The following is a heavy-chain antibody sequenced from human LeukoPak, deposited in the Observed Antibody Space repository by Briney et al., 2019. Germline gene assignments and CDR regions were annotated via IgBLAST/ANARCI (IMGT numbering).Heavy chain of an antibody. D-gene: IGHD1-26*01. CDR2: INHSGST. CDR1: GGSFSVYY. CDR3: ASYSRRRSQVGYYFDY. V-gene: IGHV4-34*01. J-gene: IGHJ4*02. Sequence: SETLSLTCAVYGGSFSVYYWSWIRQPPGKGLEWIGEINHSGSTNYNPSLKSRVTISVDTSKNQFSLKLSSVTAADTAVYYCASYSRRRSQVGYYFDYWGQGTLVTVSS.